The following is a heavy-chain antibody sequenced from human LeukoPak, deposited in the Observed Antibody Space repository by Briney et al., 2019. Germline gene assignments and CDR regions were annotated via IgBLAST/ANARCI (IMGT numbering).Heavy chain of an antibody. CDR3: ATGTSSSFGYWFDP. V-gene: IGHV3-30*04. CDR2: ISYDGSNK. Sequence: GGSLRLSCAASGFTFSSYAMHWVRQAPGKGLEWVAVISYDGSNKYYADSVKGRFTISRDNSKNTLYLQMNSLRAEDTAVYYCATGTSSSFGYWFDPWGQGTLVTVSS. D-gene: IGHD6-6*01. J-gene: IGHJ5*02. CDR1: GFTFSSYA.